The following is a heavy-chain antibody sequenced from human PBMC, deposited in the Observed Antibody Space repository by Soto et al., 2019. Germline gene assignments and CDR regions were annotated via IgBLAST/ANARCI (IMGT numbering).Heavy chain of an antibody. CDR3: ASHFTGVLVLGASPPGGDNYGWDV. D-gene: IGHD2-15*01. CDR1: GGTFSRYT. J-gene: IGHJ6*02. CDR2: IIPILDIP. Sequence: QVQLVQSGAEVKKPGSSVKVSCKASGGTFSRYTISWVRQAPGQGLEWMGRIIPILDIPNYAQNFQGRVTITEDKSTSTAYMELSSLRSDDTAVYYCASHFTGVLVLGASPPGGDNYGWDVWGQGTTVTVSS. V-gene: IGHV1-69*02.